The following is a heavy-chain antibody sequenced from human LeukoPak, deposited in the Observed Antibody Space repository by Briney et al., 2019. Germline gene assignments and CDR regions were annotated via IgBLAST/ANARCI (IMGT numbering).Heavy chain of an antibody. CDR3: AKDWSYGGNSWKYFGS. V-gene: IGHV3-9*01. Sequence: TGGSLRLSCVASGFTFDDYAMHWVRQAPGKGLEWVSGISWKSDSVDYADSVKGRFTISRDNAKNSLYLQMNSLRADDTALYYCAKDWSYGGNSWKYFGSWGRGVLVTVSS. CDR1: GFTFDDYA. J-gene: IGHJ4*02. CDR2: ISWKSDSV. D-gene: IGHD4-23*01.